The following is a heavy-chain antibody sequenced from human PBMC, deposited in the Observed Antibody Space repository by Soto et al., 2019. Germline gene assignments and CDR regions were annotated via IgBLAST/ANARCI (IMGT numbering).Heavy chain of an antibody. J-gene: IGHJ1*01. CDR3: LLWRGYSLRHFQH. Sequence: PGGSLRLSCGASGFTFSTYWIHWVRQAPGKGLVWVSRINSDGSSTTYADSVKGRFTIFRDNAKNTVYLQMNSLRVEDTAAYSCLLWRGYSLRHFQHWGQGTLVTVSS. CDR2: INSDGSST. D-gene: IGHD3-3*01. CDR1: GFTFSTYW. V-gene: IGHV3-74*01.